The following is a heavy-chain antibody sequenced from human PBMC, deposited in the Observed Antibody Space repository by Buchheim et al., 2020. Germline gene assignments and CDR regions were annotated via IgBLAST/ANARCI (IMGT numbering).Heavy chain of an antibody. J-gene: IGHJ4*02. CDR1: GGSISSSN. CDR2: VSHTGST. V-gene: IGHV4-59*01. CDR3: ARTTMIRGISTLFDN. Sequence: QVQLQESGPGPVKPSETLSLTCTVSGGSISSSNWNWIRQPPGMGLEWIGCVSHTGSTTYNPSLKSRVTISIDSSKTQFSLKLTSVTPADTAMYYCARTTMIRGISTLFDNWGQGT. D-gene: IGHD3-10*01.